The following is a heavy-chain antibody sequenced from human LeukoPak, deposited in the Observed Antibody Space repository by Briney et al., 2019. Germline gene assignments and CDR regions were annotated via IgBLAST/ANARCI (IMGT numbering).Heavy chain of an antibody. CDR3: AREVYSSSRNWFDP. CDR1: GGTFSSYA. V-gene: IGHV1-69*13. D-gene: IGHD6-6*01. CDR2: IIPIFGTA. Sequence: ASVKVSCKASGGTFSSYAISWVRQAPGQGLEWMGGIIPIFGTANCAQKFQGRVTITADESTSTAYMELSSLRSEDTAVYYCAREVYSSSRNWFDPWGQGTLVTVSS. J-gene: IGHJ5*02.